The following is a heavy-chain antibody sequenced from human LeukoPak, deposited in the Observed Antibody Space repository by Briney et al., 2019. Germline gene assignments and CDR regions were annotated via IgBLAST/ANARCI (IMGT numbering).Heavy chain of an antibody. D-gene: IGHD6-19*01. CDR2: IYPVDSDT. Sequence: GESLRISCKGSGHSFSNYWIAWVRQMPGKGLEWMGIIYPVDSDTRYSPSFQGQVTISADKSISTAYLQWSSLKASDTAMYFCAGLDTSGSDYFQYWGQGTLVTVSS. CDR1: GHSFSNYW. CDR3: AGLDTSGSDYFQY. J-gene: IGHJ1*01. V-gene: IGHV5-51*01.